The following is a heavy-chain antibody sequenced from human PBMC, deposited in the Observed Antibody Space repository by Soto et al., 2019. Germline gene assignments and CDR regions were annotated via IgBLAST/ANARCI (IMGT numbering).Heavy chain of an antibody. J-gene: IGHJ5*02. D-gene: IGHD3-3*01. Sequence: EVQLLESGGCLVQPGGSLRLSCAASGFTFSSYAMSLVRQAPGKGLEWVSAISCSGGSTYYADSVKGRFTISRDNYKNTLYLQMNSLRAEDTAVYYCAKDPHYDFWSGYPEFDPWGQGTLVTVSS. V-gene: IGHV3-23*01. CDR1: GFTFSSYA. CDR3: AKDPHYDFWSGYPEFDP. CDR2: ISCSGGST.